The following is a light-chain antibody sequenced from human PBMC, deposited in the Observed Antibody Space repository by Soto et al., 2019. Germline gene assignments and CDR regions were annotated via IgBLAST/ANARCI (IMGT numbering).Light chain of an antibody. CDR3: QQYNSWPPIT. J-gene: IGKJ5*01. V-gene: IGKV3-15*01. CDR1: ESVIRN. CDR2: DAS. Sequence: EVGMTQSPATLSVSPGERATLSCRASESVIRNLAWYQQKPGQAPRLLIYDASTRATGIPDRFSGGGSGTEFTLTISSLQSEDFVVYYCQQYNSWPPITFGQGTRLEIK.